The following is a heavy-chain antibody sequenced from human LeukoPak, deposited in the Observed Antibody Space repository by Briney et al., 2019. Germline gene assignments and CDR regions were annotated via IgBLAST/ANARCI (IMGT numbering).Heavy chain of an antibody. V-gene: IGHV3-33*01. J-gene: IGHJ4*02. CDR2: IWYDGSNK. Sequence: GGSLRLSCAASGFTFSSYGMHWVRQAPGKGLEWVAVIWYDGSNKYYADSVKGRFTISRDNSKNSLYLQMSSLRDEDTAVYYCARILGFTLDYWGQGTLVTVSA. CDR3: ARILGFTLDY. CDR1: GFTFSSYG.